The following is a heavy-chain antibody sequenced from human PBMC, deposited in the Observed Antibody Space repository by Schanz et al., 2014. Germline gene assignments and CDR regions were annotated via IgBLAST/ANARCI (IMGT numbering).Heavy chain of an antibody. CDR2: INPNSGGT. Sequence: QVQLVQSGAEVKKPGASVKVSCKASGYSFTGYYMHWVRQAPGLGPEWMGRINPNSGGTKYAQKFQGRVTMTTDTSTSTVYMELRSLTSDDSAVYYCARDRDQWDGNYLDYWGQGTLVTVSS. J-gene: IGHJ4*02. V-gene: IGHV1-2*06. CDR1: GYSFTGYY. D-gene: IGHD1-26*01. CDR3: ARDRDQWDGNYLDY.